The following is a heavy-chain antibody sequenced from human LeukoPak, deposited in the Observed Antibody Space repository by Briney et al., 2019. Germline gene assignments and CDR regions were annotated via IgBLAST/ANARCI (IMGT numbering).Heavy chain of an antibody. D-gene: IGHD6-13*01. CDR2: IKQDGSEK. Sequence: GGSLRLSCAASGFTLSNHWMSWVRQSPGKGLEWVANIKQDGSEKYYVDSVKGRFTISGDNAKNSLYLQVNSLRPEDTAVYYCARDGGYSTNFDYWGQGTLVTVSS. CDR3: ARDGGYSTNFDY. J-gene: IGHJ4*02. CDR1: GFTLSNHW. V-gene: IGHV3-7*01.